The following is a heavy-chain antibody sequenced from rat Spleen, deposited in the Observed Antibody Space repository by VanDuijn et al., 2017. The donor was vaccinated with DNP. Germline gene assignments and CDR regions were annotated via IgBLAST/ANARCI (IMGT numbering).Heavy chain of an antibody. CDR3: ARGSTSIYWYFDF. D-gene: IGHD3-1*01. V-gene: IGHV5-27*01. CDR2: ISPSGSRT. CDR1: GFTFSNYY. J-gene: IGHJ1*01. Sequence: EVQLVESGGGLVQPGRSLKVSCAVSGFTFSNYYMAWVRQAPKKGLEWVADISPSGSRTHYPDSVKGRFTISRDDAKSSLYLQMNSLKSEDTATYYCARGSTSIYWYFDFWGPGTMVTVSS.